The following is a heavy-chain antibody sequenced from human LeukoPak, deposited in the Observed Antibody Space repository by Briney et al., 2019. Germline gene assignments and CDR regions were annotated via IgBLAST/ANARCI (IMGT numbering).Heavy chain of an antibody. CDR3: ARASILPTVPNGDY. V-gene: IGHV3-21*01. CDR1: GFTFSSYS. J-gene: IGHJ4*02. Sequence: GGSLRLSCAASGFTFSSYSMNWVRQAPGKGLEWVSSISSSSSYIYYADSVKGRFTISRDNAKNSLYLQMNSLRAEDTAVYYCARASILPTVPNGDYWGQGTLVTVSS. D-gene: IGHD4-17*01. CDR2: ISSSSSYI.